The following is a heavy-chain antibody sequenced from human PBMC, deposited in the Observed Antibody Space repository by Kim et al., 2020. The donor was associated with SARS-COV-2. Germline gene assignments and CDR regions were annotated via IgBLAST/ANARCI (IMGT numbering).Heavy chain of an antibody. CDR2: INHSGST. Sequence: SETLSLTCAVYGGSFSGYYWSWIRQPPGKGLEWIGEINHSGSTNYNPSLKSRVTISVDTSKNQFSLKLSSVTAADTAVYYCARPKVNYGDYVHWGQGTLVTVSS. CDR3: ARPKVNYGDYVH. V-gene: IGHV4-34*01. D-gene: IGHD4-17*01. J-gene: IGHJ4*02. CDR1: GGSFSGYY.